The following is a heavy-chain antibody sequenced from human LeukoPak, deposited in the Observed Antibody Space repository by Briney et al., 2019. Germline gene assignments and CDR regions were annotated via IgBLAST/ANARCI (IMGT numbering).Heavy chain of an antibody. D-gene: IGHD6-6*01. CDR1: GYSISNGYY. CDR3: ARDRSSYAKGHYDY. V-gene: IGHV4-38-2*02. Sequence: SETLSLTCTVSGYSISNGYYWAWIRQPPGKGLEWIGSIYSSGSASYNPSLKSRVSIVLDTSKNQFSLKVTSVTAADTAVYYCARDRSSYAKGHYDYWGQGTLVTVSS. J-gene: IGHJ4*01. CDR2: IYSSGSA.